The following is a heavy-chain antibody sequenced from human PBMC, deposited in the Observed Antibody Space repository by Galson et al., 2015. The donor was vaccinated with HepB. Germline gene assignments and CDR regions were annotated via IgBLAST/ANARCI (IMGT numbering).Heavy chain of an antibody. CDR1: GFSFSYYS. CDR3: ARDHGSGKFYYYYMDV. D-gene: IGHD3-10*01. CDR2: ISSSSSTI. Sequence: LRLSCAASGFSFSYYSMSWVRQAPGKGLDWVSYISSSSSTIHYADSVKGRFTISRDNAKKSVYLQMNSLRAEDTAVYYCARDHGSGKFYYYYMDVWGKGTTVTVSS. V-gene: IGHV3-48*01. J-gene: IGHJ6*03.